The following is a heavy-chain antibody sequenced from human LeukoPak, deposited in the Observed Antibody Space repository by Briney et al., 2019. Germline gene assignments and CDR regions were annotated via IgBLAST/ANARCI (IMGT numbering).Heavy chain of an antibody. Sequence: GGSLRLSCAASGFTFSSYAMSWVRQAPGKGLEWVSAISGSGGSTYYADSVKGRFTISRDISKNTLYLQMNSLRAEDMAVYYCATDLLDAYNSGLYFDYWGQGTLVTVSS. J-gene: IGHJ4*02. CDR1: GFTFSSYA. D-gene: IGHD5-24*01. CDR3: ATDLLDAYNSGLYFDY. CDR2: ISGSGGST. V-gene: IGHV3-23*01.